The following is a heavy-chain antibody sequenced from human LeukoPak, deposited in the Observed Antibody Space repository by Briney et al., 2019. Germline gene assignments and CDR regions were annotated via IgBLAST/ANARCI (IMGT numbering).Heavy chain of an antibody. CDR2: ISYDGSNK. CDR1: GFTFSSYG. D-gene: IGHD3-10*01. V-gene: IGHV3-30*03. CDR3: ARGRAGNYYNHNDY. J-gene: IGHJ4*03. Sequence: GRSLRLSRAASGFTFSSYGMHWVRQAPGKGLEWVAVISYDGSNKYYADSVKGRFTISRDNAKNTLYLQMNSLRAEDTAVYYCARGRAGNYYNHNDYWGQGTLVTVSS.